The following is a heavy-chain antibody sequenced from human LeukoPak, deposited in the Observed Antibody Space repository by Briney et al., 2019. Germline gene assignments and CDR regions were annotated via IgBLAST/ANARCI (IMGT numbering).Heavy chain of an antibody. D-gene: IGHD3-3*01. CDR2: IRGKPYGETT. Sequence: GGSLRLSCAASGFTFDDYAMSWFRQAPGKGLEWVGFIRGKPYGETTEYAASVQGRFTISRDDSESTTYLQLNSLKTEDIAVYYCTRGSDTIFGVARDGFDSWGQGTLVTVSS. CDR1: GFTFDDYA. J-gene: IGHJ4*02. V-gene: IGHV3-49*03. CDR3: TRGSDTIFGVARDGFDS.